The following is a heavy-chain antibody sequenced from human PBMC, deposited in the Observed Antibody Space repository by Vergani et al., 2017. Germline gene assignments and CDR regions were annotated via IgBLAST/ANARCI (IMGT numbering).Heavy chain of an antibody. CDR1: GGPFRSYA. Sequence: QVKLVQSGAEVKKPGSSVKVSCKASGGPFRSYAISWVRQAPGQGLEWMGRIIPILGIAKYAQKFQGRVTSTADKSTSTAYMELSSLRSEDTAVYYCAVELYYYDSSGYYYGGFFDYWGQGTLVNVSS. V-gene: IGHV1-69*04. D-gene: IGHD3-22*01. CDR3: AVELYYYDSSGYYYGGFFDY. J-gene: IGHJ4*02. CDR2: IIPILGIA.